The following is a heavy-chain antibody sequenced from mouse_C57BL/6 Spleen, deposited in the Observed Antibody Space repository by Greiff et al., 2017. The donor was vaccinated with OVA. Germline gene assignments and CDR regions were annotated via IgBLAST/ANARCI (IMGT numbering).Heavy chain of an antibody. CDR1: GFTFTDYY. D-gene: IGHD1-1*01. J-gene: IGHJ3*01. CDR3: ASYYGSSPFAY. Sequence: EVKLMESGGGLVQPGGSLSLSCAASGFTFTDYYMRWVRQPPGQALEWLGFIRHKANGYTTEYSASVKGRFTISRDNSQSILYLQMNALRAEDSATYYCASYYGSSPFAYWGQGTLVTVSA. V-gene: IGHV7-3*01. CDR2: IRHKANGYTT.